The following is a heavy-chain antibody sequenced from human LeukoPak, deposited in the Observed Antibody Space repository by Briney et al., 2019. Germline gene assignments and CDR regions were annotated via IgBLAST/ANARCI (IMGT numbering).Heavy chain of an antibody. J-gene: IGHJ4*02. Sequence: AGGPLRLSCAASGFTFSSYSLNWVRQAPGKGLEWVSYISSSSSTIYYADSVKGRFTISRDNAKNSLYLQMNSLRAEDTAVYYCARDTVTTFLGLWGQGTLVTVSS. CDR3: ARDTVTTFLGL. CDR2: ISSSSSTI. CDR1: GFTFSSYS. D-gene: IGHD4-17*01. V-gene: IGHV3-48*01.